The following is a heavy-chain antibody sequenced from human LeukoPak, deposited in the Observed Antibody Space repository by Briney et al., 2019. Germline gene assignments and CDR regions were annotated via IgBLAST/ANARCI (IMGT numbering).Heavy chain of an antibody. CDR1: GFTFGDYV. CDR2: ITASGDRT. J-gene: IGHJ4*02. V-gene: IGHV3-23*01. Sequence: TGGSLRLSCAASGFTFGDYVMIWVRQAPGKGLEWVSGITASGDRTFYGDSVRGRFTVSRDNSKNTVYLQMSSLRDEDTAVYYCAKDSHWILFDDWGQGTLVTVSS. D-gene: IGHD2-2*03. CDR3: AKDSHWILFDD.